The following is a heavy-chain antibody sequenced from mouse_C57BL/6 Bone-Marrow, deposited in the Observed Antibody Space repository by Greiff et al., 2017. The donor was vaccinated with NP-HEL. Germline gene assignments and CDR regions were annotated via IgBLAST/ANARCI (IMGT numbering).Heavy chain of an antibody. CDR1: GYTFTSYW. CDR3: ARGATVVPTLYYFDY. J-gene: IGHJ2*01. CDR2: IDPSDSYT. V-gene: IGHV1-69*01. Sequence: VQLQQPGAELVMPGASVKLSCKASGYTFTSYWMHWVKQRPGQGLEWIGEIDPSDSYTNYNQKFKGKSTLTVDKSSSTAYMQLSSLTSEDSAVYYCARGATVVPTLYYFDYWGQGTTLTVSS. D-gene: IGHD1-1*01.